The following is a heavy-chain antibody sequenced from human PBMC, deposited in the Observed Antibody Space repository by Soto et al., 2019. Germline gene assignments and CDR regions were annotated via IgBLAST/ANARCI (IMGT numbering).Heavy chain of an antibody. CDR3: ARDSGYDWAFDY. Sequence: PGGSLRLSCAASGFTFSSYAMSWVRQAPGKGLEWVSVISGSGGSTYYADSVKGRFTISRDNSKNTLYLQMNSLRAEDTAVYYCARDSGYDWAFDYWGQGTLVTVSS. CDR1: GFTFSSYA. J-gene: IGHJ4*02. CDR2: ISGSGGST. V-gene: IGHV3-23*01. D-gene: IGHD5-12*01.